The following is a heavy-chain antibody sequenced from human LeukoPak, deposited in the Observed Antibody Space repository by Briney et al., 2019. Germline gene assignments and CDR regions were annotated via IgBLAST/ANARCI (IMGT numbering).Heavy chain of an antibody. CDR3: ARPTYYYDALFDY. CDR1: GFTFRRNL. Sequence: GGSLRLSCAASGFTFRRNLMHCVRQAPGKGLVWVSCINSEGSSTSYADSVKGRFTISRDNAKNTLCLQMNSLRAEDTAVYYCARPTYYYDALFDYWGQGTLVTVSS. J-gene: IGHJ4*02. D-gene: IGHD3-22*01. CDR2: INSEGSST. V-gene: IGHV3-74*01.